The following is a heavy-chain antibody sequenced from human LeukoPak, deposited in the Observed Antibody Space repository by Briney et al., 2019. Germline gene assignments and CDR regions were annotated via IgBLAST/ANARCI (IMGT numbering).Heavy chain of an antibody. CDR3: ARGGIPSYYYYMDV. D-gene: IGHD6-13*01. Sequence: GGSLRLSCAASGFTFNIYAMSWVRQAPGKGLEWVSSITSSGAGTFYADSVKDRFTISRDNSKNTLYLQMSRLRAEDTAVYYCARGGIPSYYYYMDVWGKGTTVTVSS. J-gene: IGHJ6*03. CDR1: GFTFNIYA. CDR2: ITSSGAGT. V-gene: IGHV3-23*01.